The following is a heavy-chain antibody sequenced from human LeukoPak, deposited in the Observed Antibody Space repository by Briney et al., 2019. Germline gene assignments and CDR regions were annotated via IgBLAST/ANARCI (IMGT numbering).Heavy chain of an antibody. Sequence: SETRSLTCTVSGGSISTFYWSWLRQPPGKGLEWIGYIYYSGSTNYNPSLKSRVTISVDTSKNQFSLRLSSVTAADTAVYYCAREDPQTTVPEGLDVWGQGTTVTVSS. CDR1: GGSISTFY. CDR2: IYYSGST. D-gene: IGHD4-17*01. J-gene: IGHJ6*02. V-gene: IGHV4-59*01. CDR3: AREDPQTTVPEGLDV.